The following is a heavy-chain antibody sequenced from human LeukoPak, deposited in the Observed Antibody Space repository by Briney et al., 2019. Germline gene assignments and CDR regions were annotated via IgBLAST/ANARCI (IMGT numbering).Heavy chain of an antibody. CDR3: ARDTPAISSGSFSPEDLFDP. Sequence: SVKVSSTASGVTFTSYAIRWVRQAPGQGLEWMGGIISIFGTANYAQKFQGRVTITADESTSTAYMELSSLRSEHTAVYYCARDTPAISSGSFSPEDLFDPWGQGTLVTVSS. CDR2: IISIFGTA. J-gene: IGHJ5*02. D-gene: IGHD3-10*01. V-gene: IGHV1-69*13. CDR1: GVTFTSYA.